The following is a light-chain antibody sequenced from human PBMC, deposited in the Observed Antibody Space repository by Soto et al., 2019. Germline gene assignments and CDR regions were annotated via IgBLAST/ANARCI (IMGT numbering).Light chain of an antibody. V-gene: IGKV3-15*01. CDR1: QSVNAN. J-gene: IGKJ1*01. Sequence: EVVMTQSPSTLSVSPGERATISCRASQSVNANLAWYQQKPGQAPRLLIHGASNRATGIPARFSGSGFGTEFILAISSLQSGDFAVYYCQQYNTWLWTFGQGTKV. CDR2: GAS. CDR3: QQYNTWLWT.